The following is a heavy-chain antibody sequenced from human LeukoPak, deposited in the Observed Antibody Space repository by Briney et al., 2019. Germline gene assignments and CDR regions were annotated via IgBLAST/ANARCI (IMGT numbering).Heavy chain of an antibody. V-gene: IGHV3-7*01. J-gene: IGHJ4*02. D-gene: IGHD3-9*01. CDR1: GFTFSSYA. Sequence: QHGGSLRLSCAASGFTFSSYAMSWVRQAPGKGLEWVANIKQDGSEKYYVDSVEGRFSISRDNAKNSLYLQMNSLRAEDTAVYYCARDFLGIYDIQPFDHWGQGTLVTVSS. CDR3: ARDFLGIYDIQPFDH. CDR2: IKQDGSEK.